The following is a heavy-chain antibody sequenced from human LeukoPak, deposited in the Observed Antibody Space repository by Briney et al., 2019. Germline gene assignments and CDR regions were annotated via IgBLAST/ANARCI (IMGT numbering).Heavy chain of an antibody. V-gene: IGHV3-30*03. CDR1: GFTFSSYG. J-gene: IGHJ3*02. D-gene: IGHD1-14*01. CDR3: TRITRNAFDI. CDR2: ISYDGSNK. Sequence: GRSLRLSCAASGFTFSSYGMHWVRQAPGKGLEWVAVISYDGSNKYYADSVKGRFTISRDNSKNTLYLQMNSLRAEDTAVYYCTRITRNAFDIWGQGTIITVSS.